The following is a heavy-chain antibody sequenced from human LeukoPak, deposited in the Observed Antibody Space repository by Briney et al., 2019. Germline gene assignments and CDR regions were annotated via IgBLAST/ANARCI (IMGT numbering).Heavy chain of an antibody. V-gene: IGHV4-38-2*02. CDR3: ARDPSTFGDFWSGYYDDY. D-gene: IGHD3-3*01. CDR2: IYHSGST. Sequence: SETLSLTCAVSGYSISSGYYWGWIRQPPGKGLEWIGSIYHSGSTNYNPSLKSRVTISVDTSKNQFSLKLSSVTAADTAVYYCARDPSTFGDFWSGYYDDYWGQGTLVTVSS. CDR1: GYSISSGYY. J-gene: IGHJ4*02.